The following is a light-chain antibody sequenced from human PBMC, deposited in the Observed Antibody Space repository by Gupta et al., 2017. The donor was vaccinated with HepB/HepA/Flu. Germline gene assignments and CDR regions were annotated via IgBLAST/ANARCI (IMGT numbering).Light chain of an antibody. Sequence: EIVLTQSPGTLSLSPGERATPSCRASQPVGNIYVAWYQQKPGQAPRLLIYGASSRAAGIPDRFSGSGSGTDFSLTINRLEPEDFAVYYCQQWANSGWTFGQGTKVEIK. CDR3: QQWANSGWT. CDR2: GAS. J-gene: IGKJ1*01. V-gene: IGKV3-20*01. CDR1: QPVGNIY.